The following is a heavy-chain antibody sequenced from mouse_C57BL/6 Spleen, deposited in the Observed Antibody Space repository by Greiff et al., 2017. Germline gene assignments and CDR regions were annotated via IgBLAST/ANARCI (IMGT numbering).Heavy chain of an antibody. CDR1: GYSITSGYY. CDR3: AREGGYYGSRNYAMDY. CDR2: ISYDGSN. J-gene: IGHJ4*01. D-gene: IGHD1-1*01. V-gene: IGHV3-6*01. Sequence: EVKLQESGPGLVKPSQSLSLTCSVTGYSITSGYYWNWIRQFPGNKLEWMGYISYDGSNNYNPSLKNRISITRDTSKNQFFLKLNSVTTEDTATYYCAREGGYYGSRNYAMDYWGQGTSVTVSS.